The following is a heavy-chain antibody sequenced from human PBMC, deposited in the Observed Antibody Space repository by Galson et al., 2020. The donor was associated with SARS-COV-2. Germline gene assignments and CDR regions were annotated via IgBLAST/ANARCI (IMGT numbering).Heavy chain of an antibody. J-gene: IGHJ4*02. D-gene: IGHD3-10*01. CDR2: INHIGST. CDR3: ARAGPGSGTSGRLDS. CDR1: GGSFSGYY. Sequence: SETLSLTCAVYGGSFSGYYWSWIRQPPGKGLEWIGEINHIGSTNYNPSLKSRVTISADTSKNQFSLYLTSVTAADTAVYYCARAGPGSGTSGRLDSWGQGTLVTVSS. V-gene: IGHV4-34*01.